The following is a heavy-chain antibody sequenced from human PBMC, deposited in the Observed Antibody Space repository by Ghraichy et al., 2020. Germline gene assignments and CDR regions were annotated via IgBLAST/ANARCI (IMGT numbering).Heavy chain of an antibody. V-gene: IGHV3-7*01. J-gene: IGHJ4*02. Sequence: GGSLRLSCAVSGFTFSSYWMGWVRRAPGKGLEWVANIKEDGSDKYYVDSVKGRFTISRDNAKNSLYLQMNSLRAEDTAVYYCAKAGPQANIIYDYWGQGTLFTVSS. CDR1: GFTFSSYW. CDR3: AKAGPQANIIYDY. CDR2: IKEDGSDK. D-gene: IGHD2/OR15-2a*01.